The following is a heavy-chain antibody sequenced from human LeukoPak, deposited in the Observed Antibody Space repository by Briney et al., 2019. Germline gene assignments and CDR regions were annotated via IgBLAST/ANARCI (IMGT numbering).Heavy chain of an antibody. V-gene: IGHV3-30*02. CDR2: IRSDGNNK. CDR1: GFTFDSYG. Sequence: QAGGSLRLSCAASGFTFDSYGMHWVRQAPGKGLEWVAFIRSDGNNKYYADSVKGRFTISRDNSKNTLYLQMNSLRAEDTAVYYCAKTLNMVRGVTTDYWGQGTLVTVSS. J-gene: IGHJ4*02. D-gene: IGHD3-10*01. CDR3: AKTLNMVRGVTTDY.